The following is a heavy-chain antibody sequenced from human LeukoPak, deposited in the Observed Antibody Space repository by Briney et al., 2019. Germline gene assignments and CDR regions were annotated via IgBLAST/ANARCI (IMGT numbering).Heavy chain of an antibody. CDR3: ARATKVVSGQAAWFDP. J-gene: IGHJ5*02. CDR2: INSDSGGT. D-gene: IGHD5/OR15-5a*01. Sequence: ASVRVSCKASGYTFTCYYIYWVRQAPGQGLEWMGWINSDSGGTNSAQKFQGRVTMTRDTSISTANMELSSLTSDDTAVYYCARATKVVSGQAAWFDPWGQGTLVTVSS. CDR1: GYTFTCYY. V-gene: IGHV1-2*02.